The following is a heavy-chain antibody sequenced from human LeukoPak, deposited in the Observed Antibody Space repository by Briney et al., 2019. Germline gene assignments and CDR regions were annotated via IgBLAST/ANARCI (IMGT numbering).Heavy chain of an antibody. V-gene: IGHV1-69*13. CDR2: IIPIFGTA. CDR3: ARGDYDFWSGSMDY. Sequence: SVKVSCKASGGTFSSYAISWVRQAPGQGLEWMGGIIPIFGTANYAQKFQGRVTITADESTSTAYMELSSRRSEDTAVYYCARGDYDFWSGSMDYWGQGTLVTVSS. CDR1: GGTFSSYA. J-gene: IGHJ4*02. D-gene: IGHD3-3*01.